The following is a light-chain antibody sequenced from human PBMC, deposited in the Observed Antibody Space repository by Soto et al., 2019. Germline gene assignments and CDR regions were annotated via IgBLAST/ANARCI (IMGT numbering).Light chain of an antibody. J-gene: IGKJ5*01. V-gene: IGKV3-20*01. CDR1: QSVSSNY. CDR2: GVS. Sequence: IVLAQSPGTLSLSPGERATLSCRASQSVSSNYLAWFQHKPGQAPRLLIYGVSNRATGIPDRFSGSGSATDFTLTISRLEPEDFAVYYCQHYGRSPTFGQGTRLEIK. CDR3: QHYGRSPT.